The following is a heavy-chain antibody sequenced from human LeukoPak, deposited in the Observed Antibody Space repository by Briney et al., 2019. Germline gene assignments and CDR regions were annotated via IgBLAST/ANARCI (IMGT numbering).Heavy chain of an antibody. V-gene: IGHV4-59*01. CDR1: GGSISSYY. Sequence: SETLSLTCTVSGGSISSYYWSWIRQPPGKGLEWIGYIYYSGSTNYNPSPKSRVTISVDTSKNQFSLKLSSVTAADTAVYYCARARNLGYCSSTSCRNWFDPWGQGTLVTVSS. J-gene: IGHJ5*02. CDR3: ARARNLGYCSSTSCRNWFDP. D-gene: IGHD2-2*01. CDR2: IYYSGST.